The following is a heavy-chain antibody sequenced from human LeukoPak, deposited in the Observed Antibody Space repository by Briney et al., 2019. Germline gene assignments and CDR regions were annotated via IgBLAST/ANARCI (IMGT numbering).Heavy chain of an antibody. D-gene: IGHD1-26*01. CDR3: ARDKAVGPTLLDY. V-gene: IGHV3-23*01. Sequence: GGSLRLSCAASGFTFSTFAMIWVRQPPGKGLEWVSSIFPSGGEIHYADSVRGRFTISRDNSKSTLSLQMNSLRAEDTAVYYCARDKAVGPTLLDYWGQGTLVTVSS. CDR2: IFPSGGEI. CDR1: GFTFSTFA. J-gene: IGHJ4*02.